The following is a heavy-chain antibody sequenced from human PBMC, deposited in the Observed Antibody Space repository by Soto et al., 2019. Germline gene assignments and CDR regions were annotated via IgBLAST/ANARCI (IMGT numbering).Heavy chain of an antibody. V-gene: IGHV1-18*01. CDR3: ARDPHEFWTSYWFDP. D-gene: IGHD3-3*01. J-gene: IGHJ5*02. CDR2: ISAYDGKT. CDR1: GYTFNTYG. Sequence: ASVKVSCKTSGYTFNTYGIDWVRQAPGQGLELMGWISAYDGKTTYAEKFQGRVTMTTDTSTSTAYMELRSLRSDDTAIYYCARDPHEFWTSYWFDPWGQGTPVTVSS.